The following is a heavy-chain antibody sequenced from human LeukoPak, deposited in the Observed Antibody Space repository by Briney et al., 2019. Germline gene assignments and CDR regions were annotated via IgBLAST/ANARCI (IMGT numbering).Heavy chain of an antibody. CDR1: GFTFSSYG. CDR2: IWHDGSNK. V-gene: IGHV3-33*01. CDR3: ARVLFRTDDY. Sequence: PGGSLRLSCAASGFTFSSYGMHWVRQAPGKGLEWVAFIWHDGSNKDYGDSVKGRFTVSRDNAKNSLYLQMNSLRAEDTAVYYCARVLFRTDDYWGQGTLVTVSS. J-gene: IGHJ4*02. D-gene: IGHD3-3*01.